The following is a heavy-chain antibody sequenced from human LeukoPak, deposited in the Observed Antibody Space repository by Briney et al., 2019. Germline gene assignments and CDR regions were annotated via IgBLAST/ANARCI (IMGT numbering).Heavy chain of an antibody. V-gene: IGHV4-34*01. CDR2: INHSGST. J-gene: IGHJ4*02. Sequence: SETLCLTCAVYGGSFSGYYWSWIRQPPGKGLEWIGEINHSGSTNYNPSLKSRVTISVDTSKNQFSLKLSSVTAADTAVYYCARGRRVYSSGWYAGYWGQGTLVTVSS. CDR1: GGSFSGYY. CDR3: ARGRRVYSSGWYAGY. D-gene: IGHD6-19*01.